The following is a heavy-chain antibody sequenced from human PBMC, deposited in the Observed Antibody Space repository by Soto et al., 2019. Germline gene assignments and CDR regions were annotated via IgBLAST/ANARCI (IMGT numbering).Heavy chain of an antibody. Sequence: WASVKVSCKASGYTFTDYFVHWVRLAPGQGLEWMGWVNPDTGVATFPQKFQGRVTATRDASINTDYMELTHLTSEDTGIYYCARDPIRGGVPYVFDFWGRGTQVTVSS. J-gene: IGHJ4*02. CDR1: GYTFTDYF. V-gene: IGHV1-2*02. D-gene: IGHD3-16*01. CDR2: VNPDTGVA. CDR3: ARDPIRGGVPYVFDF.